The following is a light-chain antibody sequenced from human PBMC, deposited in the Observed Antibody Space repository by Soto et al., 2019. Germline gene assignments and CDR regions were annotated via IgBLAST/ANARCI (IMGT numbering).Light chain of an antibody. V-gene: IGKV3-20*01. CDR2: GAS. CDR1: QSVSSSY. J-gene: IGKJ1*01. Sequence: EIVLTQSPGTLSLSPGERATLSCRASQSVSSSYLAWYQQKPGQAPRLLIYGASSRATGIPDRFSGSGSGTDFTVTISSLEPEDFAVYYCQQYGSSPRTFGQGTMVEIK. CDR3: QQYGSSPRT.